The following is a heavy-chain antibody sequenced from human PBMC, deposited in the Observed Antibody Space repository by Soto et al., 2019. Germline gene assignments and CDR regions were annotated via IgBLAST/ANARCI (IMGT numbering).Heavy chain of an antibody. J-gene: IGHJ5*02. V-gene: IGHV1-18*01. Sequence: QVQLVQSGAEVKKPGASVKVSCKASGYTFTSYGISWVRQAPGQGLEWMGWISAYNGNTNYAQKLQGRVTITTDTATSTAYMELRSQRSDDTAVYYCARELTGTGMYIWFDPWGQGTMVTVSS. CDR3: ARELTGTGMYIWFDP. CDR2: ISAYNGNT. CDR1: GYTFTSYG. D-gene: IGHD1-1*01.